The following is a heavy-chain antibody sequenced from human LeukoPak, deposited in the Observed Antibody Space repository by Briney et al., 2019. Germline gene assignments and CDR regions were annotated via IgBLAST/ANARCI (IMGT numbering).Heavy chain of an antibody. V-gene: IGHV4-34*01. CDR1: GGSFSDYY. CDR2: INHDGST. D-gene: IGHD5-18*01. CDR3: ARGRDTAMVTGWFDP. J-gene: IGHJ5*02. Sequence: SETLSLTCAVYGGSFSDYYWNWIRQPPGKGLEWIGEINHDGSTNYNPSLKSRLTISVDTSKNQFSLKLRSVTAADTAVYYCARGRDTAMVTGWFDPWGQGTLVTVSS.